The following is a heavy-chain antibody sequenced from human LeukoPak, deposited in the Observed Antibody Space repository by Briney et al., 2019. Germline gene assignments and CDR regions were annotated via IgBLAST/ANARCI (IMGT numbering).Heavy chain of an antibody. CDR1: GGSFSGYY. V-gene: IGHV4-34*01. Sequence: PSETLSLTCAVYGGSFSGYYWSWIRQPPGKGLEWIGEINHSGSTNYNPSLKSRVTISVDTSKNQFSLKLSSVTAADTAVYYCARLYSSSGDYWGQGTLVTVSS. J-gene: IGHJ4*02. CDR3: ARLYSSSGDY. D-gene: IGHD6-13*01. CDR2: INHSGST.